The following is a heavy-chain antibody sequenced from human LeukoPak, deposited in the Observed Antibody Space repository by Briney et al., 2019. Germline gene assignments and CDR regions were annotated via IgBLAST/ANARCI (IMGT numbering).Heavy chain of an antibody. Sequence: SETLSLTCAVYGGSFSGYYWSWIRQPPGKGLEWIGEINHSGSTNYNPSLKSRVTISVDTSKNQFSLKLSSVTAADTAVYYCATRSERSLPRGKNWFDPWGQGTLVTVSS. CDR2: INHSGST. CDR3: ATRSERSLPRGKNWFDP. D-gene: IGHD3-10*01. CDR1: GGSFSGYY. J-gene: IGHJ5*02. V-gene: IGHV4-34*01.